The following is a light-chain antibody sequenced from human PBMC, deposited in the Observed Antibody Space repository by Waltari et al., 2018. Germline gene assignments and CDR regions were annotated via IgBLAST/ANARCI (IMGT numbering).Light chain of an antibody. CDR3: QQYYSSPRT. Sequence: DIVMTQSPDSLPVSLGDRATINCKSCPSVLYSSNNKNYLAWYQQKPGQPPKLLISWASTRESGVPDRFSGSGSGTDFTLTISSLQAEDVAVYYCQQYYSSPRTFGQGTKVEIK. V-gene: IGKV4-1*01. CDR1: PSVLYSSNNKNY. CDR2: WAS. J-gene: IGKJ1*01.